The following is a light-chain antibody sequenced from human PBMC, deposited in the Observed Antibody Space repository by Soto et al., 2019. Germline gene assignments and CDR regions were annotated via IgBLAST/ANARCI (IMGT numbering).Light chain of an antibody. CDR2: RND. V-gene: IGLV1-47*01. CDR3: ATWDDSLRDSVV. Sequence: QSVLTQPPSASGTPGQRVTISCSGSTCNIGSNSVYWYQQVSGTAPKFLIYRNDQRPSGVPDRFSGSKSGTSDSLTISGLRPEDEADYYCATWDDSLRDSVVFGGGTKLTVL. CDR1: TCNIGSNS. J-gene: IGLJ2*01.